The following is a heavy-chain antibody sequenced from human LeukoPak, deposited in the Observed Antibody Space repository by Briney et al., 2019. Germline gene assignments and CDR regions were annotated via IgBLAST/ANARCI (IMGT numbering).Heavy chain of an antibody. D-gene: IGHD4-23*01. Sequence: SETLSLTCAVSGGSISISSSNWWSWVRQPPWKGLEWLGEIFHRRSTNYNPSLKSRVTISVDQSKNQFSLKLSSLTAADTAVYYCARDLHGGNSFTSDWYFDLWGRGTLVTVSS. J-gene: IGHJ2*01. CDR2: IFHRRST. CDR3: ARDLHGGNSFTSDWYFDL. CDR1: GGSISISSSNW. V-gene: IGHV4-4*02.